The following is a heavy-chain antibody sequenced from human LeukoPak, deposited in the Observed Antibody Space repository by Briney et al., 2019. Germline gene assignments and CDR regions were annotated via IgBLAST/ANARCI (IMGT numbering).Heavy chain of an antibody. Sequence: SETLSLTCTVSGGSFTGYYWSWIRQPPGKGLEWIGDIYYSGSTNYNPSLKSRVTISVDTSKNQFSLKLSSVTAADTAVYYCARIGEEITIFGVVKEGWFDPWGQGTLVTVSS. D-gene: IGHD3-3*01. CDR1: GGSFTGYY. V-gene: IGHV4-59*08. J-gene: IGHJ5*02. CDR3: ARIGEEITIFGVVKEGWFDP. CDR2: IYYSGST.